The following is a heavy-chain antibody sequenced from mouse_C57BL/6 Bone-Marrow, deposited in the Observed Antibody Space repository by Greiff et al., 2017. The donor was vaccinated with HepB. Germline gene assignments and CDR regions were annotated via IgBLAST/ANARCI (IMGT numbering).Heavy chain of an antibody. J-gene: IGHJ4*01. V-gene: IGHV1-15*01. CDR1: GYTFTDYE. CDR3: TREEAYYDYDVGAMDY. CDR2: IDPETGGT. Sequence: QVHVKQSGAELVRPGASVTLSCKASGYTFTDYEMHWVKQTPVHGLEWIGAIDPETGGTAYNQKFKGKAILTADKSSSTAYMELRSLTSEDSAVYYCTREEAYYDYDVGAMDYWGQGTSVTVSS. D-gene: IGHD2-4*01.